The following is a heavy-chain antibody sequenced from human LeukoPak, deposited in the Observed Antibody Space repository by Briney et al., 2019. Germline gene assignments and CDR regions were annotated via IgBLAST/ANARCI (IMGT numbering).Heavy chain of an antibody. CDR1: GGTFSSYA. CDR2: IIPILGIA. Sequence: ASVKASCKASGGTFSSYAISWVRQAPGQGLEWMGRIIPILGIANYAQKFQGRVTITADKSTSTAYMELSSLRSEDTAVYYCATTTVTSLSTALYYFDYWGQGTLVTVSS. CDR3: ATTTVTSLSTALYYFDY. V-gene: IGHV1-69*04. D-gene: IGHD4-17*01. J-gene: IGHJ4*02.